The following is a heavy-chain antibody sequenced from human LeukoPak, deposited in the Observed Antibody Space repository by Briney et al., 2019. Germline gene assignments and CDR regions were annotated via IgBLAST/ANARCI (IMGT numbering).Heavy chain of an antibody. CDR1: GYTFTSYG. CDR2: ISAYNGNT. V-gene: IGHV1-18*01. Sequence: ASVKVSCKASGYTFTSYGISWVRQAPGQGLEWMGWISAYNGNTNYAQKLQGRVTMTTDTSTSTAYMELRSLRSDDTAVYYCAKDPPYKEQLRIFAYWGQGTLVTVSS. D-gene: IGHD6-6*01. J-gene: IGHJ4*02. CDR3: AKDPPYKEQLRIFAY.